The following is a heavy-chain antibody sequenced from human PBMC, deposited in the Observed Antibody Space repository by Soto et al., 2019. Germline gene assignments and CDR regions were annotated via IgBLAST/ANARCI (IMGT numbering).Heavy chain of an antibody. D-gene: IGHD2-15*01. CDR3: AREAGCSGDNCNSFGLYWLDP. CDR1: GYTFNTYG. Sequence: QVQLVQSGAEVKMPGASVKVSCKASGYTFNTYGISWVRQAPGQGLEWMGWISASNGNTNYAQKVQGRVTMTTDTSTSTAYMELRSLRSDDTAVYYCAREAGCSGDNCNSFGLYWLDPWGQGTLVTVSS. J-gene: IGHJ5*02. V-gene: IGHV1-18*01. CDR2: ISASNGNT.